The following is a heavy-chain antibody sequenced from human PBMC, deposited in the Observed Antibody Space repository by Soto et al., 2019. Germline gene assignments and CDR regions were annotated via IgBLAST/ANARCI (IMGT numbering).Heavy chain of an antibody. Sequence: PGVSLRVSCAASGFTFGGSWMAWVRQAPGRGLEWVANIKEDGSAKYYVESVKGRFKVSRDNAKNSLYLQMKSLRADDTAVYYCTRDRAYNCFDYWGQGTLVTVSS. CDR2: IKEDGSAK. D-gene: IGHD3-10*01. CDR3: TRDRAYNCFDY. V-gene: IGHV3-7*01. J-gene: IGHJ4*02. CDR1: GFTFGGSW.